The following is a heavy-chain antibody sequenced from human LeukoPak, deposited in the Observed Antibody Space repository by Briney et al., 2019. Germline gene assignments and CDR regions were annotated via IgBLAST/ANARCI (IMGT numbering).Heavy chain of an antibody. Sequence: ASVKVSCKASGYTFTNYYMHWVRQAPGQGLEWMGIINPSGGSTNYAQKFQGRVTMTRDMSTSTVYMELSSLRSEDTAVYYCARYRYYDSSGHPHFDYWGQGTLVTVSS. V-gene: IGHV1-46*01. CDR1: GYTFTNYY. J-gene: IGHJ4*02. D-gene: IGHD3-22*01. CDR3: ARYRYYDSSGHPHFDY. CDR2: INPSGGST.